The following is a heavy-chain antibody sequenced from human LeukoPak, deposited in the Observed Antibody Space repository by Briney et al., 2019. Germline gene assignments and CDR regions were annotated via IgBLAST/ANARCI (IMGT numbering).Heavy chain of an antibody. D-gene: IGHD3-22*01. V-gene: IGHV1-18*01. CDR3: ARDQLSSGSQVPYEY. Sequence: ASVKVSCKASGYSFTNYGISWVRQAPGQGLEWMGWISAYNGNTNYAQKFQGRVTMTTDTSASTAYMELRSLRFDDTAVYYCARDQLSSGSQVPYEYWGQGTLVTVSS. CDR1: GYSFTNYG. J-gene: IGHJ4*02. CDR2: ISAYNGNT.